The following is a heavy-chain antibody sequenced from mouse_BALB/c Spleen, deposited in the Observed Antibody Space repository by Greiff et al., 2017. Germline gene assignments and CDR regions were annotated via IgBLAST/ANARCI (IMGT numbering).Heavy chain of an antibody. CDR3: ARGTTVVRPPFDY. CDR1: GFNIKDYY. CDR2: IDPENGDT. Sequence: EVQLQQSGAELVRSGASVKLSCTASGFNIKDYYMHWVKQRPEQGLEWIGWIDPENGDTEYAPKFQGKATMTADKSSSTAYMQLSSLTSEDSAVYYCARGTTVVRPPFDYWGQGTTLTVSS. V-gene: IGHV14-4*02. D-gene: IGHD1-1*01. J-gene: IGHJ2*01.